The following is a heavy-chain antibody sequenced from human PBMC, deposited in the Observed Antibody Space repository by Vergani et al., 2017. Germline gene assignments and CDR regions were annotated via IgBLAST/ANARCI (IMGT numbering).Heavy chain of an antibody. CDR1: GYTFTSYY. CDR2: INPSGGST. J-gene: IGHJ1*01. CDR3: ARDMCSGGSCYGGYFQH. V-gene: IGHV1-46*01. D-gene: IGHD2-15*01. Sequence: QVQLVQSGAEVKKPGASVKVSCKASGYTFTSYYMHWVRPAPGQGLEWMGIINPSGGSTSYAQKLQGRVTMTRDTSTSTVYMELSRLRSEDTAVYYCARDMCSGGSCYGGYFQHWGQGTLVTVSS.